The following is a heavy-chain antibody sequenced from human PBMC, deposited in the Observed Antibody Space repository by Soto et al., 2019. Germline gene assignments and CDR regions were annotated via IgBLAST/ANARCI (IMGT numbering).Heavy chain of an antibody. J-gene: IGHJ4*02. V-gene: IGHV1-46*01. CDR3: ARDPGDSHSPFDY. D-gene: IGHD2-21*02. Sequence: XSVKGSCKASVYTFTSYYMHWVRQAPGQGLEWMGIINPSGGSTSYAQKFQGRVTMTRDTSTSTVYMELSSLRSEDTAVYYCARDPGDSHSPFDYWGQGTLVTVSS. CDR1: VYTFTSYY. CDR2: INPSGGST.